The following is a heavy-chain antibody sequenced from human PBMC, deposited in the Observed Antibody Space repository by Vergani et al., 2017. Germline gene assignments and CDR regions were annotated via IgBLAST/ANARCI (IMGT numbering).Heavy chain of an antibody. CDR1: GGSISSGDYY. V-gene: IGHV4-30-4*01. CDR2: IYYSGSS. Sequence: QVQLQESGPGLVKPSQTLSLTCTVSGGSISSGDYYWSWISQPPGKGLEWNGYIYYSGSSYYNPSLKSRLTISVDTSKNQFSLTLSSVTAADTAVYYCARGANWFDPWGQGTLVTVSS. J-gene: IGHJ5*02. CDR3: ARGANWFDP.